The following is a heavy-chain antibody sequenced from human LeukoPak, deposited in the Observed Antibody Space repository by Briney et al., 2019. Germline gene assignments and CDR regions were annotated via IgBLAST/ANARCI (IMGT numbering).Heavy chain of an antibody. J-gene: IGHJ4*02. V-gene: IGHV4-39*01. CDR2: MYYSGST. Sequence: SETLSLTCTVSGGSISSSSYYWGWIRQPPGKGLEWIGSMYYSGSTYYNPSLKSRVTISVDTSKNQFSLKLSSVTAADTAVYYCARRNYDSSAYRRANYDYWGQGTLVTVSS. CDR3: ARRNYDSSAYRRANYDY. D-gene: IGHD3-22*01. CDR1: GGSISSSSYY.